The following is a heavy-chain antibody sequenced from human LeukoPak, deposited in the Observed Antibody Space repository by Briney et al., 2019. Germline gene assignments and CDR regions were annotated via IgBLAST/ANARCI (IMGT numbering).Heavy chain of an antibody. J-gene: IGHJ4*02. D-gene: IGHD6-6*01. V-gene: IGHV5-51*01. CDR3: ARQGSKGFDY. CDR2: IFPGDSDT. CDR1: GYTFTSNW. Sequence: GESLKISCKGFGYTFTSNWIAWVRQMPGKGLELMGIIFPGDSDTRDNPSFQGQVTISVDKSIDTAYLQWCSLKASDTAMYYCARQGSKGFDYWGQGTLVTVSS.